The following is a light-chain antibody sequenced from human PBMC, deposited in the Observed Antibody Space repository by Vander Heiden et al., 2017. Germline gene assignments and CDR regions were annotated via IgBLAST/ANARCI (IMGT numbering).Light chain of an antibody. J-gene: IGKJ4*01. CDR1: LVISND. CDR3: RQDEGYPLT. CDR2: GAS. Sequence: AIQMIQSPSFLPASVGERVTITCRASLVISNDLRWSQQKPGQAPKLLIYGASSLESGVPSRFGGSGSGTDFTLTISSRQTEDFATYYCRQDEGYPLTFGGGTKVEVK. V-gene: IGKV1-6*01.